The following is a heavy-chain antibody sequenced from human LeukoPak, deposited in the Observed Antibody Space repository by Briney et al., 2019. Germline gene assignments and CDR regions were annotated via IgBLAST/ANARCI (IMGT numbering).Heavy chain of an antibody. CDR1: GYTLAELS. Sequence: ASVKVSCKVSGYTLAELSMHWVRQAPGKGLEWMGGFDPEDGETIYAQKLQGRVTMTEDTSTDTAYMELSSLRSEDAAVYYCATAKYSSGWYGAFDIWGQGTMVTVSS. CDR3: ATAKYSSGWYGAFDI. J-gene: IGHJ3*02. D-gene: IGHD6-19*01. V-gene: IGHV1-24*01. CDR2: FDPEDGET.